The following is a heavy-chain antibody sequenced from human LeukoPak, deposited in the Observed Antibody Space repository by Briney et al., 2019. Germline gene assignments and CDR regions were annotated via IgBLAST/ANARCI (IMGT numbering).Heavy chain of an antibody. CDR1: GGSISSYH. D-gene: IGHD2/OR15-2a*01. V-gene: IGHV4-59*01. CDR2: IYYSGST. Sequence: SETLSLTCTVSGGSISSYHWNWIRQPPGKGLEWIGGIYYSGSTYYNPSLKSRVTISVDMSKTQFSLRLTSVTAADTAVYYCARKNDFDIWGQGTLVTVSS. J-gene: IGHJ3*02. CDR3: ARKNDFDI.